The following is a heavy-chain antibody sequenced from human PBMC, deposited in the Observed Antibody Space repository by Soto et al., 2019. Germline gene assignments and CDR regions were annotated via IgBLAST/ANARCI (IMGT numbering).Heavy chain of an antibody. V-gene: IGHV3-23*01. J-gene: IGHJ5*02. Sequence: PGGSLRLSCAASGFAFSSYSMAWVRQTPDKGLQWVSAVSGSTGNTYYTDSVKGRFTISRDFSQNTLYLQMNSLRAEDTATYYCEKETSLHDIWSRHDSWGQGTLVTVYS. D-gene: IGHD3-3*01. CDR2: VSGSTGNT. CDR3: EKETSLHDIWSRHDS. CDR1: GFAFSSYS.